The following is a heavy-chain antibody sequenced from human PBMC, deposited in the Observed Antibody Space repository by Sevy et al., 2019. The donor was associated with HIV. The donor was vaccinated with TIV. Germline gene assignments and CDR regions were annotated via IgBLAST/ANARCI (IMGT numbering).Heavy chain of an antibody. CDR1: GDTFTNNY. CDR3: VRADPDQHFDS. Sequence: ASVKVSCKASGDTFTNNYIHWVRQAPGQGLEWMGMVDPSAGNTTYAQKFQGRVTMTRDTYTSILYVELSSLRSEDTAVYYCVRADPDQHFDSWGQGTLVTVSS. V-gene: IGHV1-46*01. CDR2: VDPSAGNT. J-gene: IGHJ4*02.